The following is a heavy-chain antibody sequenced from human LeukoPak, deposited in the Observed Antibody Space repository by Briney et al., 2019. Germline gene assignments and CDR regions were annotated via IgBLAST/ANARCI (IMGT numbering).Heavy chain of an antibody. D-gene: IGHD3-10*02. CDR3: AELGITMIGGV. CDR1: GFTLSSYG. V-gene: IGHV3-48*04. Sequence: GGSLRLSCAASGFTLSSYGMNWVRQAPGKGLEWVSYISSSGSTIYYADSVKGRFTISRDNAKNSLYLQMNSLRAEDTAVYYCAELGITMIGGVWGKGTTVTISS. J-gene: IGHJ6*04. CDR2: ISSSGSTI.